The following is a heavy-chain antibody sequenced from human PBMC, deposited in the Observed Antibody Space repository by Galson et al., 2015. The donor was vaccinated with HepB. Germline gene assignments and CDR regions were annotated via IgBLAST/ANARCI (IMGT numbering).Heavy chain of an antibody. Sequence: SLRLSCAASGFTFSSYWMHWVRQAPGKGLVWVSRSNSDGSGTSYADSVKGRFTISRDNAKNTLYLQMNSLTAEDTAVYYCARVGYGGDSVRWFFDLWGRGTLVTVSS. J-gene: IGHJ2*01. CDR3: ARVGYGGDSVRWFFDL. CDR2: SNSDGSGT. CDR1: GFTFSSYW. D-gene: IGHD4-23*01. V-gene: IGHV3-74*01.